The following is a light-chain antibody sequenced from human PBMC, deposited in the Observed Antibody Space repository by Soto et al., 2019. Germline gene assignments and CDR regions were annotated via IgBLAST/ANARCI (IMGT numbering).Light chain of an antibody. CDR3: CAYAGSSTFYV. J-gene: IGLJ1*01. CDR1: SSDVGSYNL. CDR2: EGS. Sequence: QSALTQPASVSGSPGQSITISCTGTSSDVGSYNLVSWYQQHPGKAPKLMIYEGSKRPPGVSNRFSGSKTGNTASLTISGLQAEDEADYYCCAYAGSSTFYVFGIGTKVTV. V-gene: IGLV2-23*01.